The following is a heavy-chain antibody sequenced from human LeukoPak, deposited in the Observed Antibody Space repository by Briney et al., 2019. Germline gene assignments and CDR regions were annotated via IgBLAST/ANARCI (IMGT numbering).Heavy chain of an antibody. V-gene: IGHV4-39*01. CDR2: IYYSGST. D-gene: IGHD4-17*01. J-gene: IGHJ6*02. CDR3: ARQGTVTTYYYYYYGMDV. CDR1: GGSISSSSYY. Sequence: SETLSLTCTVSGGSISSSSYYWGWIRQPPGKGLEWIGSIYYSGSTYYNPSLKSRVTISVDTSKNQFSLKLGSVTAADTAVYYCARQGTVTTYYYYYYGMDVWGQGTTVTVSS.